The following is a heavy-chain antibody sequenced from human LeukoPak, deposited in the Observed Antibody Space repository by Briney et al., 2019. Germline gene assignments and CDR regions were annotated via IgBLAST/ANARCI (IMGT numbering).Heavy chain of an antibody. J-gene: IGHJ4*02. CDR3: AKPEATTDY. D-gene: IGHD1-1*01. V-gene: IGHV3-30*19. CDR2: ISYDGSTK. Sequence: GGSLRLSCAASGFTFSSYGMHWVRQAPGKGLDWVPVISYDGSTKYYADSVRGRFTISRDNSKNTLFLQMNSLRPEDTAVYYCAKPEATTDYWGQGTLVTVSS. CDR1: GFTFSSYG.